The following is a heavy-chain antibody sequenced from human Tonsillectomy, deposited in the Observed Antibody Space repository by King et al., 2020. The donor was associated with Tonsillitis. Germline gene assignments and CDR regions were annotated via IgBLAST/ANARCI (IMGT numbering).Heavy chain of an antibody. CDR2: MNPNSGNT. J-gene: IGHJ5*02. Sequence: QLVQSGAEVKKPGASVKVSCKASGYTFTSYDINWVRQATGQGLEWMGWMNPNSGNTGYAQKFRGRVTITRNTSISTAYMELSSLRSEDTAVYYCARGPSKTELVVSGSSWFGPWGQGTLVTVSS. V-gene: IGHV1-8*01. CDR3: ARGPSKTELVVSGSSWFGP. D-gene: IGHD3-22*01. CDR1: GYTFTSYD.